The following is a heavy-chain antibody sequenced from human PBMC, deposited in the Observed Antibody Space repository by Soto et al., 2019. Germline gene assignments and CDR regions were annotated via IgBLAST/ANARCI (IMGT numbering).Heavy chain of an antibody. D-gene: IGHD3-22*01. V-gene: IGHV3-23*01. CDR2: IRGSGGST. CDR3: AKGPSSIVVVGTLDY. Sequence: EVQLLESGGGLVQPGGSLRLSCAASGFTFSSYAMSWVRQAPGKGLEWVSAIRGSGGSTYYADSVKGRFTISRDNAKDQMYLKRHCMRAAATDVYYDAKGPSSIVVVGTLDYWGQGSLVTASS. CDR1: GFTFSSYA. J-gene: IGHJ4*02.